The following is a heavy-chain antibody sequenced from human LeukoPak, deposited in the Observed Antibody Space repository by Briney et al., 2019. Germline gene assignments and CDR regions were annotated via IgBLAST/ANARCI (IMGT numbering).Heavy chain of an antibody. CDR3: AKDKLDGYSSGWFDY. CDR2: ISWNSGSI. Sequence: GGSLRLSCAASGFTFDDYAMHWVRHAPGKGLEWVSGISWNSGSIGYADSVKGRFTISRDNAKNSLYLQMNSLRAEDTALYYCAKDKLDGYSSGWFDYWGQGTLVTVSS. V-gene: IGHV3-9*01. J-gene: IGHJ4*02. CDR1: GFTFDDYA. D-gene: IGHD6-19*01.